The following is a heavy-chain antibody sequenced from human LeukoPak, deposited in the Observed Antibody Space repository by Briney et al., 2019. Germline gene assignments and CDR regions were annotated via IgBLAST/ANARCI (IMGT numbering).Heavy chain of an antibody. D-gene: IGHD5-18*01. CDR1: GYTFTSYG. J-gene: IGHJ3*02. CDR3: ARDTPEPYSYGYDAFDI. V-gene: IGHV1-18*01. Sequence: ASVKVSCKASGYTFTSYGISWVRQAPGQGLEWMGWISAYNGNTNYAQKLQGRVTMTTDTSTSTAYMELRSLRSDDTAVYYCARDTPEPYSYGYDAFDIWGQGTMVTVSS. CDR2: ISAYNGNT.